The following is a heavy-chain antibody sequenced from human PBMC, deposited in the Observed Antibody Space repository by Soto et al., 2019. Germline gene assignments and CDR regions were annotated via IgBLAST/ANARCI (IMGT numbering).Heavy chain of an antibody. CDR1: GGSISRSSYS. CDR2: LYYSGNT. CDR3: ATRQGGSYNWFDP. V-gene: IGHV4-39*01. J-gene: IGHJ5*02. Sequence: KPSETLSLTCTVPGGSISRSSYSWAWIRQPPGKGLEWIGTLYYSGNTYYNPSLKSRVTISVDTSKNQFSLKLSSVTAADTAVYYCATRQGGSYNWFDPWGQGTLVTVSS. D-gene: IGHD2-15*01.